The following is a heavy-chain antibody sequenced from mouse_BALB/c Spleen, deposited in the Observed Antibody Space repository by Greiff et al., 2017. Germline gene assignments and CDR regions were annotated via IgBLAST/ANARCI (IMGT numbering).Heavy chain of an antibody. CDR3: ARDLTTYFDV. CDR2: ISSGGSYT. Sequence: EVQLVESGGGLVKPGGSLKLSCAASGFTFSSYAMSWVRQSPEKRLEWVAEISSGGSYTYYPDTVTGRFTISRDNAKNTLYLEMSSLRSEDTAMYYCARDLTTYFDVWGAGTTVTVSS. J-gene: IGHJ1*01. CDR1: GFTFSSYA. V-gene: IGHV5-9-4*01. D-gene: IGHD2-13*01.